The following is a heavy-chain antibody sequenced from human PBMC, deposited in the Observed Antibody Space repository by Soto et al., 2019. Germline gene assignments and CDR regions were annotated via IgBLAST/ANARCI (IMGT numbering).Heavy chain of an antibody. Sequence: SSETLSLTCTVSGGSISSYYWSWIRQPPGKGLEWSGYIYYSGSTNYNPSLKSRVTISVDPSKNQFSLKLSSVPAADTAVYYCASGGSRGWIDYWGQRTPVTVSS. V-gene: IGHV4-59*01. D-gene: IGHD6-19*01. J-gene: IGHJ4*02. CDR3: ASGGSRGWIDY. CDR1: GGSISSYY. CDR2: IYYSGST.